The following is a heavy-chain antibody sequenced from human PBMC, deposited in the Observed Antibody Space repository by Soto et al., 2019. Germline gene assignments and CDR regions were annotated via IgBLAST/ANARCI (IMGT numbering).Heavy chain of an antibody. Sequence: EVQLLQSGGGLVQPGGSLRLSCAVSGFTFSSYTMAWVRPAPGKGLEWVSSISGSGGSPNYADSVQGRFTISRDNPKNTLYLQMNSLRAEDTASYYCAKARCSGGTCYVPDYWGQGVLVTVSA. J-gene: IGHJ4*02. CDR2: ISGSGGSP. V-gene: IGHV3-23*01. CDR1: GFTFSSYT. CDR3: AKARCSGGTCYVPDY. D-gene: IGHD2-15*01.